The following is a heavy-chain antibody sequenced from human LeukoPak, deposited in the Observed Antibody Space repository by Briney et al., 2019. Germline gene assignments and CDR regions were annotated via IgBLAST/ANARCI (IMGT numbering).Heavy chain of an antibody. CDR3: ARTLSDCGGDCFLFWFDP. CDR1: GGSISSYY. V-gene: IGHV4-59*01. Sequence: PSETLSLTCTVSGGSISSYYWSWIRQPPGKGLEWIGYIYYSGSTNYNPSLKSRVTISVDTSKNQFSLKLSSVTAADTAVYYCARTLSDCGGDCFLFWFDPWGQGTLVTVSS. D-gene: IGHD2-21*02. CDR2: IYYSGST. J-gene: IGHJ5*02.